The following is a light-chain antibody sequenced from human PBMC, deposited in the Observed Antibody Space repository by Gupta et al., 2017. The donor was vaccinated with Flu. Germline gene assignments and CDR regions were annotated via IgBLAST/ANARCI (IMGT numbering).Light chain of an antibody. J-gene: IGKJ1*01. CDR3: QQHGTSPRT. V-gene: IGKV3-20*01. CDR2: GAS. Sequence: DIVVTQSPGTLSWCQGERATLSCRASQRVSSSYLAWYQQKPGKAPMLLIYGASSMATGIPDRFSGSGSGTEFTLTISRLEPEDFAVYFCQQHGTSPRTFGQGTKVGTK. CDR1: QRVSSSY.